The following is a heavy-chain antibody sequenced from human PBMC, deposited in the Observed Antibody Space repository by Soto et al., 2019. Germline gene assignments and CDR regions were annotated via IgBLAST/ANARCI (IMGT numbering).Heavy chain of an antibody. V-gene: IGHV4-4*02. D-gene: IGHD3-10*01. J-gene: IGHJ6*03. CDR1: SGSISSSNW. Sequence: SETLSLTCAVSSGSISSSNWWSWVRQPPGKGLEWIGEIYHSGSTNYNPSLKSRVTISVDKSKNQFSLKLSSVTAADTAVYYCARLGRGEDYYYMDVWGKGTTATVSS. CDR2: IYHSGST. CDR3: ARLGRGEDYYYMDV.